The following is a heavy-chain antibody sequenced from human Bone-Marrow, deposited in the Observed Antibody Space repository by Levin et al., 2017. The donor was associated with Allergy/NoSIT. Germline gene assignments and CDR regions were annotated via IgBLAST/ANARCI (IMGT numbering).Heavy chain of an antibody. D-gene: IGHD1-26*01. Sequence: EASVKVSCATSGFTFSSYWMNWVRQAPGKGLVWVSLINPDGSTTTYADSVKGRFTISRDNAKNTVYLQMNSLRAEDTAVYYCARDLAGSPDYWGQGTLVTVSS. CDR3: ARDLAGSPDY. V-gene: IGHV3-74*01. CDR2: INPDGSTT. CDR1: GFTFSSYW. J-gene: IGHJ4*02.